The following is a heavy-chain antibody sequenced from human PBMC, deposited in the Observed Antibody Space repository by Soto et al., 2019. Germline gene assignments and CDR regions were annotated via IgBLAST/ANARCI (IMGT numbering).Heavy chain of an antibody. V-gene: IGHV2-70*04. Sequence: SGPTLVNPTQTLTLTCTFSGFSLSTSGMRVSWIRQPPGKALEWLARIDWDDDKFYNTSLKTRLTISKDSSKNQVVLTMINMDPVDTATYYCARVFHCSGGTCPFDYWGQGALVTVSS. CDR2: IDWDDDK. J-gene: IGHJ4*02. CDR3: ARVFHCSGGTCPFDY. CDR1: GFSLSTSGMR. D-gene: IGHD2-15*01.